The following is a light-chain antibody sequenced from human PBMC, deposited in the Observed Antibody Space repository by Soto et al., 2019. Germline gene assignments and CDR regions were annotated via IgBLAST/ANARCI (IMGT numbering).Light chain of an antibody. Sequence: DIQMTQSPSTLSASVGDRLTITCRASPDINNWLAWYQQKPGKAPKVLIYDASSLESGVPSRFSGSGFGTEFTLTISSLQPDDFATYYCQQFSTYPYTFGQGTKLEI. V-gene: IGKV1-5*01. CDR3: QQFSTYPYT. CDR1: PDINNW. CDR2: DAS. J-gene: IGKJ2*01.